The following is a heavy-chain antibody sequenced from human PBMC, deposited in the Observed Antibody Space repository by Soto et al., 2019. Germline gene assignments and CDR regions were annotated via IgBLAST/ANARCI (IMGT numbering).Heavy chain of an antibody. Sequence: QVQLQESGPGLVKPSETLSLTCTVSGGSVSSGSYYWTWIRQPPGKGLEWIGYIYHSGSTNYNPALKSRVTISVDTSKNQFYLKLTSVTAADTAVYYCARDIRGYSRAFDYWGQGTLVTVSS. V-gene: IGHV4-61*01. J-gene: IGHJ4*02. D-gene: IGHD5-18*01. CDR1: GGSVSSGSYY. CDR3: ARDIRGYSRAFDY. CDR2: IYHSGST.